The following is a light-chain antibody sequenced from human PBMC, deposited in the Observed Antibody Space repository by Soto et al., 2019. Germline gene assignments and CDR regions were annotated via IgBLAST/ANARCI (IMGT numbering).Light chain of an antibody. V-gene: IGKV3-11*01. CDR3: QQRSSWPRGT. CDR2: DAS. Sequence: EIVLTQSPATLSLSPGERATLSCRASQSVSSYLAWYQQKPGQAPRLLIYDASNRATGIPARFSGSGSGTHFILTIRSLEPEDFAVNYCQQRSSWPRGTFGQGTKLEIK. J-gene: IGKJ2*01. CDR1: QSVSSY.